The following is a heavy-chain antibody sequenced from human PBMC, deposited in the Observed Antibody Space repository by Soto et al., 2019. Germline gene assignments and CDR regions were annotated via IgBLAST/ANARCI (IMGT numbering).Heavy chain of an antibody. V-gene: IGHV3-30*04. CDR2: ISYDGSNK. Sequence: GGSLRLSCAASGFTFSSYAMHWVRQAPGKGLEWVAVISYDGSNKYYADSVKGRFTISRDNSKNTLYLQMNSLRAEDTAVYYCARSAAYSSGWYSHFDYWGQGTLVTVSS. CDR1: GFTFSSYA. D-gene: IGHD6-19*01. CDR3: ARSAAYSSGWYSHFDY. J-gene: IGHJ4*02.